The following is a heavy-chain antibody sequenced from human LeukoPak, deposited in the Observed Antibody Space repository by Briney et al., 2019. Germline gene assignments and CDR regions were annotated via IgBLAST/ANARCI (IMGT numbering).Heavy chain of an antibody. CDR2: ISSGSGTI. J-gene: IGHJ2*01. CDR1: GFTFSTYN. CDR3: AALRGLQNWYFDL. D-gene: IGHD4-17*01. V-gene: IGHV3-48*01. Sequence: GSLRLSCAASGFTFSTYNINWVRQAPGKGLEWVSYISSGSGTIYYADSVKGRFTISRDNAKNSLFLQMNSLRAEDTAVYYCAALRGLQNWYFDLWGRGTLVTVSS.